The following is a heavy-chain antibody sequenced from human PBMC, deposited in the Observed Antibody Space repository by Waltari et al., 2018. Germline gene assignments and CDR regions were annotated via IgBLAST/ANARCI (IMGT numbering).Heavy chain of an antibody. J-gene: IGHJ4*02. V-gene: IGHV4-38-2*01. Sequence: QVQLQESGPGLVKPSETLSLTCAVSGYSISSGYYWGWIRQPPGKGLEWIGSIYYSGSTYYNPSLKSRVTISVDTSKNQFSLKLSSVTAADTAVYYCARRRGATVVSGVFDYWGQGTLVTVSS. CDR3: ARRRGATVVSGVFDY. CDR2: IYYSGST. CDR1: GYSISSGYY. D-gene: IGHD4-17*01.